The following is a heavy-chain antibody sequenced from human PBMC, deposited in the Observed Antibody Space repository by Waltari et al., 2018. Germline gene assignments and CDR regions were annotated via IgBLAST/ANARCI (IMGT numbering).Heavy chain of an antibody. CDR1: GYTFTSYG. CDR3: AREMTTVTTGWVYAFDI. V-gene: IGHV1-18*04. J-gene: IGHJ3*02. Sequence: QVQLVQSGAEVKKPGASVKVSCKASGYTFTSYGISWVRQAPGQGLEWMGWTAANNGNTNDAQKHKGRVTMTTDTSTSTAYMELRSLRSDDTAVYYCAREMTTVTTGWVYAFDIWGQGTMVTVSS. CDR2: TAANNGNT. D-gene: IGHD4-17*01.